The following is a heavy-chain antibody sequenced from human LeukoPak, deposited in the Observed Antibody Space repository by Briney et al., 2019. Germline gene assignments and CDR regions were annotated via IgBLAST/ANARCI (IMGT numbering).Heavy chain of an antibody. CDR2: INPNSGGT. V-gene: IGHV1-2*02. D-gene: IGHD2-2*01. CDR3: ARASTYCSSTSCYYYYMDV. CDR1: GYTFTGYY. Sequence: ASVKVSCKASGYTFTGYYMHWVRQAPGQGLEWMGWINPNSGGTNYAQKFQGRVTMTRDTSISTAYMELSRLRSDDTAVYYCARASTYCSSTSCYYYYMDVWGKGTTVTVSS. J-gene: IGHJ6*03.